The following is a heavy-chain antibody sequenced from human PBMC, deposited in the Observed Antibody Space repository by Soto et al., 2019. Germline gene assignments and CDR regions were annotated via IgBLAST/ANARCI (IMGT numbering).Heavy chain of an antibody. J-gene: IGHJ2*01. V-gene: IGHV4-34*01. CDR3: ARGGVAAAGTTYWYFDL. CDR1: GGSFSGYY. CDR2: INHSGST. D-gene: IGHD6-13*01. Sequence: QVQLQQWGAGLLKPSETLSLTCAVYGGSFSGYYWSWIRQPPGKGLEWIGEINHSGSTNYNPSLKSRVTISGDTSKNQFSRKLSAVTAAATAVYYCARGGVAAAGTTYWYFDLWGRGTLVTVSS.